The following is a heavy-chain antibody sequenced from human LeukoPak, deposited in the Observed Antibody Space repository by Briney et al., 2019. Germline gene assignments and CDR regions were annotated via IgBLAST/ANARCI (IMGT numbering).Heavy chain of an antibody. D-gene: IGHD2-15*01. Sequence: ASVKVSCKASGYTFTSYDIKWVRQATGQGLEWMGWMNPNSGNTGYAQKFQGRVTITRNTSISTAYMELSSLRSQDTAVYYCARRGGYCSGGSCYHLGYWGQGTLVTVSS. CDR3: ARRGGYCSGGSCYHLGY. CDR1: GYTFTSYD. J-gene: IGHJ4*02. CDR2: MNPNSGNT. V-gene: IGHV1-8*03.